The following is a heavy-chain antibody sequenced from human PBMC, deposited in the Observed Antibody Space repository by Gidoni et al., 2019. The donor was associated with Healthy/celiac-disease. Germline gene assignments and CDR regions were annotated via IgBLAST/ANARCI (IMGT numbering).Heavy chain of an antibody. D-gene: IGHD5-12*01. Sequence: EVQLVESGGGLVKPGGSLRLSCAASGFTFSSYSMNWVRQAPGKGLEWVSSISSSSSYIYYADSVKGRFTISRDNAKNSLYLQMNSLRAEDTAVYYCARDSPTIVATGDAFDIWGQGTMVTVSS. J-gene: IGHJ3*02. V-gene: IGHV3-21*01. CDR1: GFTFSSYS. CDR2: ISSSSSYI. CDR3: ARDSPTIVATGDAFDI.